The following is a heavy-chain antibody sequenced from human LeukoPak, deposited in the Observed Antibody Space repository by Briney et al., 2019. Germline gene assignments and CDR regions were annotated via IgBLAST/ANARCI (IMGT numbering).Heavy chain of an antibody. CDR3: ARRSEHSSGYQPTFDP. CDR2: INTNTGNP. CDR1: GYTFTSYA. V-gene: IGHV7-4-1*02. J-gene: IGHJ5*02. D-gene: IGHD3-22*01. Sequence: ASVKVSCKASGYTFTSYAMNWLRQAPGQGLEWMGWINTNTGNPTYAQGFTGRFVFSSDTSVSTAYLQISSLKAEDTAVYYCARRSEHSSGYQPTFDPWGQGTLVTVSS.